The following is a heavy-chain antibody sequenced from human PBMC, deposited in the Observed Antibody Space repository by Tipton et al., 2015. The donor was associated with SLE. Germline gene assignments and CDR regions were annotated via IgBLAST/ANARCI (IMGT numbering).Heavy chain of an antibody. CDR1: GFTFSSYA. Sequence: SLRLSCAASGFTFSSYAMSWVRQAPGKGLEWVSAISGSGGSTYYADSVKGRFTISRDNAKNSLYLQMNSLRAEDTAVYYCANRFLDAFDIWGQGTMVTVSS. D-gene: IGHD2-21*01. J-gene: IGHJ3*02. CDR3: ANRFLDAFDI. CDR2: ISGSGGST. V-gene: IGHV3-23*01.